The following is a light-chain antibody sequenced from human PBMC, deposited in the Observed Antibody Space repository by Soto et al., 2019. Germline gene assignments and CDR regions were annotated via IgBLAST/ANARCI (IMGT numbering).Light chain of an antibody. Sequence: EIVMTQSPATLSVSPGERATLSFRASQSVSSNLAWYQQKPGQAPRLLIYGASNRATGIPDRFSGSGSGTDFTLTISRLEPEDFAVYYCQQYGSSGTFGQETKVDI. CDR3: QQYGSSGT. V-gene: IGKV3-20*01. CDR2: GAS. CDR1: QSVSSN. J-gene: IGKJ1*01.